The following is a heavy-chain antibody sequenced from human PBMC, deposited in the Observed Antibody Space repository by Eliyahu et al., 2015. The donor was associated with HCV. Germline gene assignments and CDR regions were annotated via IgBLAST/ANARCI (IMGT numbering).Heavy chain of an antibody. D-gene: IGHD3-9*01. CDR3: ARHQYDILTGYPGEDAFDI. CDR2: IYPGDSDT. Sequence: EVQLVQSGAEVKKPGESLKISCKGSGYSFTSYWIGWVRQMPGKGLEWMGIIYPGDSDTRYSPSFQGQVTISADKSISTAYLQWSSLKASDTAMYYCARHQYDILTGYPGEDAFDIWGQGTMVTVSS. CDR1: GYSFTSYW. V-gene: IGHV5-51*01. J-gene: IGHJ3*02.